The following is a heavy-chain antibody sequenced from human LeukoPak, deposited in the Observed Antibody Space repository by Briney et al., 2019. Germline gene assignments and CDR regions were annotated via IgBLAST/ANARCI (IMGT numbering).Heavy chain of an antibody. D-gene: IGHD3-22*01. V-gene: IGHV3-53*01. J-gene: IGHJ4*02. CDR3: ARDSYDSSGYSY. CDR1: GFTFSSSA. CDR2: IYSGGST. Sequence: GGSLRLSCAASGFTFSSSAMSWVRQVPGKGLEWVSVIYSGGSTYYADSVKGRFTISRDNSKNTLYLQMNSLRAEDTAVYYCARDSYDSSGYSYWGQGTLVTVSS.